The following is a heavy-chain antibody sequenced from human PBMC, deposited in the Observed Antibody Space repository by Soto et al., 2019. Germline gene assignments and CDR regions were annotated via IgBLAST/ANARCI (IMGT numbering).Heavy chain of an antibody. V-gene: IGHV4-59*01. Sequence: PSETLSLTCTVSGASISSSYWGWIRQSPGKGLEWIGYVYYSGSTNYNPSLKSRVTISVDTSKNQFSLKLSSVTAADTAVYYCARGYYDSSGQSNTFDIWGHGTMFTVSS. CDR3: ARGYYDSSGQSNTFDI. CDR1: GASISSSY. CDR2: VYYSGST. D-gene: IGHD3-22*01. J-gene: IGHJ3*02.